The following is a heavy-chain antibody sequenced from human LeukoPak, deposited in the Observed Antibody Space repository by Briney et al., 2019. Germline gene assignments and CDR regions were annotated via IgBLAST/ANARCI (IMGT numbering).Heavy chain of an antibody. Sequence: GGSLRLSCAASGFTFSSYWMHWVRQSPGKGLVWVSRINNDGSLTNYADSVKGRFTISRDNSKNTLYLQMNSLRAEDTAVYYCAKSVVPAVPGYNYYGMDVWGQGTTVTVSS. V-gene: IGHV3-74*01. D-gene: IGHD2-2*01. CDR2: INNDGSLT. CDR1: GFTFSSYW. J-gene: IGHJ6*02. CDR3: AKSVVPAVPGYNYYGMDV.